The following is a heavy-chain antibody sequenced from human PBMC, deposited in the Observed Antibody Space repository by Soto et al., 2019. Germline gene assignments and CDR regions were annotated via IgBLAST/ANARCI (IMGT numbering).Heavy chain of an antibody. Sequence: GESLKISCKGPGYSFAGYWITWVRQKPGKGLEWMGRIDPSDSQTYYSPSFRGHVTISVTKSITTVFLQWSSLRASDTAMYYCARQIYDSDTGPNFQYYFDSWGQGTPVTVSS. V-gene: IGHV5-10-1*01. CDR1: GYSFAGYW. CDR2: IDPSDSQT. J-gene: IGHJ4*02. D-gene: IGHD3-22*01. CDR3: ARQIYDSDTGPNFQYYFDS.